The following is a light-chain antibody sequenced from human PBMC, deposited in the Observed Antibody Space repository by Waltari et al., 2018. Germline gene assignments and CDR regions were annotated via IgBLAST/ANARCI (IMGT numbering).Light chain of an antibody. V-gene: IGLV2-8*01. Sequence: QSALTQPPSASGSPGQSVTISCTGTSRHLGGYTAVPWYQQHPGKAPKLLIYEVSERPSGVPDRFSGSKSGNTASLTVSGLQAEDEADYYCSSHGGSNNFYVFGSGTKVTVL. CDR3: SSHGGSNNFYV. CDR2: EVS. CDR1: SRHLGGYTA. J-gene: IGLJ1*01.